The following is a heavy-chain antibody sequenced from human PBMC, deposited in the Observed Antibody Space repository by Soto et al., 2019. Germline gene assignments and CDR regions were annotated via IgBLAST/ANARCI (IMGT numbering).Heavy chain of an antibody. Sequence: QVQLVQSGAEVKKPGSSVKVSCKASGGTFSSYAISWVPQAPGQGLEWMGGIIPIFGTANYAQKFQGRVTITADKSTSTAYMELSCLRSEDTAVYYCARGTDFVVVPAAIMDYYYGMDVWGQGTTVTVSS. D-gene: IGHD2-2*02. CDR2: IIPIFGTA. CDR3: ARGTDFVVVPAAIMDYYYGMDV. J-gene: IGHJ6*02. V-gene: IGHV1-69*06. CDR1: GGTFSSYA.